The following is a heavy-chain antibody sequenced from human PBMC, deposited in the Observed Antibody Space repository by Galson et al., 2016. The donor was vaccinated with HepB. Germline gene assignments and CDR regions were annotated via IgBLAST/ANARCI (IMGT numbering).Heavy chain of an antibody. CDR1: GGSISSGSYY. CDR3: ARDGYYDFWSGYYTRAFDI. CDR2: IYPSGST. D-gene: IGHD3-3*01. V-gene: IGHV4-61*02. J-gene: IGHJ3*02. Sequence: TLSLTCTVSGGSISSGSYYWSWIRQPAGKGLEWIGRIYPSGSTNYNPSLKSRVTISVDTSKNQFSLKLTSVTAADTAVYYCARDGYYDFWSGYYTRAFDIWGQGTMVTASS.